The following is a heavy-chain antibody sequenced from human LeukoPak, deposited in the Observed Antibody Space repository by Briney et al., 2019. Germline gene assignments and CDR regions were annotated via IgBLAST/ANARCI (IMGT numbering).Heavy chain of an antibody. Sequence: GESLKISCKGSGYNFDSHWIGWVRQMPGKGLEWMGIIYPGDSDTRYSPSFRGQVTISADKSISTAYLQWNSLKASDTALYFCARLSITNSLHLYYFDFWGQGTLVTVSS. V-gene: IGHV5-51*01. CDR2: IYPGDSDT. D-gene: IGHD1-20*01. J-gene: IGHJ4*02. CDR3: ARLSITNSLHLYYFDF. CDR1: GYNFDSHW.